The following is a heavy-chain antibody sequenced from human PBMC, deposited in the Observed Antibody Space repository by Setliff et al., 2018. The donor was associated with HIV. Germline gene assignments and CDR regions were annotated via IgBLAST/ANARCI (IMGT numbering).Heavy chain of an antibody. CDR2: IYPGDSDT. J-gene: IGHJ3*02. V-gene: IGHV5-51*01. Sequence: GESLKISCKGSGYNFTTNWIGWVRQMPGKGLEWMGVIYPGDSDTRYRPSFQGQVTISADKSISTAYLQWSRLKASDTAMYYCARGPLLDYDILTGYYHDAFDIWGQGTMVTVSS. D-gene: IGHD3-9*01. CDR3: ARGPLLDYDILTGYYHDAFDI. CDR1: GYNFTTNW.